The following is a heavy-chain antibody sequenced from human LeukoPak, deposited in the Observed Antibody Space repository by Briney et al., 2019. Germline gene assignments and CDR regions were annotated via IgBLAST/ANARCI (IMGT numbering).Heavy chain of an antibody. CDR2: IKQDGSEK. J-gene: IGHJ6*02. CDR3: ARVRWYSSLLYYYYYHGMDV. V-gene: IGHV3-7*01. D-gene: IGHD6-19*01. CDR1: GFTFSSYW. Sequence: GGSLRLSCAASGFTFSSYWMSWVRQAPGKGLEWVANIKQDGSEKYYVDSVKGRFTISRDNAKNSLYLQMNSLRAEDTAVYYCARVRWYSSLLYYYYYHGMDVWGQGNTVTVSS.